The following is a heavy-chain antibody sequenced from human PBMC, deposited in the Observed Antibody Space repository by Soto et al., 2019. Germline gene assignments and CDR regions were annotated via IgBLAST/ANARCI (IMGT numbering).Heavy chain of an antibody. Sequence: SETLSLTCTVSGGSISRYYWSWIRQPPGKGLEWIGYIYYSGTTNYNPSLKSRVTISVDTSKNQFSLKLSSVTAADTAVYYCASAYYDSSGYYLSHFD. CDR2: IYYSGTT. D-gene: IGHD3-22*01. CDR1: GGSISRYY. CDR3: ASAYYDSSGYYLSHFD. V-gene: IGHV4-59*01. J-gene: IGHJ4*01.